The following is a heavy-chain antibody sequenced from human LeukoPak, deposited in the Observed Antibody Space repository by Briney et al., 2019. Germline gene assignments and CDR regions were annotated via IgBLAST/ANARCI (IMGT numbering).Heavy chain of an antibody. CDR2: ISSSGSTI. V-gene: IGHV3-48*03. CDR3: VGSIAAAGPIGWFDP. J-gene: IGHJ5*02. CDR1: GFTFSSYE. Sequence: QPGGSLRLSCAASGFTFSSYEMNWVRQAPGKGLEWVSYISSSGSTIYYADPVKGRFTISRDNAKNSLYLQMNSLRAEDTAVYYCVGSIAAAGPIGWFDPWGQGTLVTVSS. D-gene: IGHD6-13*01.